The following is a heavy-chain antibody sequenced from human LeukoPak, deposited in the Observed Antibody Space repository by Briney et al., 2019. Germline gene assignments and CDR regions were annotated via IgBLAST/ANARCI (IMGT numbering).Heavy chain of an antibody. CDR2: INHSGST. CDR3: ARDSGSGTYY. D-gene: IGHD6-19*01. Sequence: SETLSLTCAVYGGSFSGYYWSWIRQPPGKGLEWIGEINHSGSTNYNPSLKSRVTISVDTSKNQFSLKLSSVTAADTAVYYCARDSGSGTYYWGQGTLVTVSS. CDR1: GGSFSGYY. J-gene: IGHJ4*02. V-gene: IGHV4-34*01.